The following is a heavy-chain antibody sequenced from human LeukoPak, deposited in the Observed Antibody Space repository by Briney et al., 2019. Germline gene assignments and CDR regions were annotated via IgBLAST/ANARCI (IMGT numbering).Heavy chain of an antibody. J-gene: IGHJ1*01. D-gene: IGHD1-14*01. CDR1: GGSISSAVYS. CDR3: ARVDRYHEYFQH. V-gene: IGHV4-31*03. Sequence: SETLSLTCIVSGGSISSAVYSWSWIRQYPGKGLEWIGSIYYSGSTYSNPSLRSRLIILVDTSKSQFSLKMSSVTAADTAVYYCARVDRYHEYFQHWGQGTLVTVSS. CDR2: IYYSGST.